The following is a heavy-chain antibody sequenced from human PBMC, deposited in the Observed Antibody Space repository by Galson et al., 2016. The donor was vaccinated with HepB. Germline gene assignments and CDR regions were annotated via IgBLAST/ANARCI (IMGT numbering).Heavy chain of an antibody. CDR3: ARGPGRLFDS. V-gene: IGHV4-61*02. CDR2: VYTTGST. CDR1: GGSVNSYSHY. J-gene: IGHJ4*02. D-gene: IGHD6-25*01. Sequence: TLSLTCTVSGGSVNSYSHYWNWIRQPAGKGLEWIGRVYTTGSTNYNPSPKSRVSISIDTSKSQFSRNLSSATAADTAVYCCARGPGRLFDSWGQGTLVTVSS.